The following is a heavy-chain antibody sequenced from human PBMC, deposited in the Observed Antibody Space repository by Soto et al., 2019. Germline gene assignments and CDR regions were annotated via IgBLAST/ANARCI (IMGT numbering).Heavy chain of an antibody. V-gene: IGHV3-74*01. CDR3: EREESTGSVN. J-gene: IGHJ4*02. CDR1: GFAFSNSW. CDR2: INNDGSFT. D-gene: IGHD2-8*02. Sequence: EVQLVESGGGLVQPGGSLRLSCAASGFAFSNSWMHWVRQAPGKGLVWVSSINNDGSFTRYADSVRGRFTISRDNAKTALYLQKNSRRGGETLVDYCEREESTGSVNWGQGTLVTVSP.